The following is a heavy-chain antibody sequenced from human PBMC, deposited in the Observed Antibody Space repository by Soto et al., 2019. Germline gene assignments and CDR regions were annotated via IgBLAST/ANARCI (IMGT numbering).Heavy chain of an antibody. Sequence: ASVKVSCKASGYTFTSYAISWVRQAPGQGLEWMGWISAYNGNTNYAQKLQGRVTMTTDTSTSTAYMELRSLRSDDTAVYYCARGSGMITFGGVPYYYYGMDVWGQGTTVTVSS. CDR2: ISAYNGNT. V-gene: IGHV1-18*01. D-gene: IGHD3-16*01. CDR3: ARGSGMITFGGVPYYYYGMDV. J-gene: IGHJ6*02. CDR1: GYTFTSYA.